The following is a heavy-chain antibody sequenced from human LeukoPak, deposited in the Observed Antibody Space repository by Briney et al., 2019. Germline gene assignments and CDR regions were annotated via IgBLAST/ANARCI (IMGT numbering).Heavy chain of an antibody. V-gene: IGHV4-59*08. CDR2: IHSSGSA. Sequence: SETLSLTCTISGDTISSYYWNWIRHPPGKGLEWIGHIHSSGSAKYNPSLKSRVTISVDPSKNQSSLKLSSVTAAGTAVYYCARWYSSGGAFDYWGQGTLVTVSS. CDR3: ARWYSSGGAFDY. CDR1: GDTISSYY. D-gene: IGHD6-19*01. J-gene: IGHJ4*02.